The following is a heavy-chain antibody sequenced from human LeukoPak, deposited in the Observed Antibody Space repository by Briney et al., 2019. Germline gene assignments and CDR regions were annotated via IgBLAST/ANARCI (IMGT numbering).Heavy chain of an antibody. V-gene: IGHV4-59*01. CDR1: GGSISSYY. Sequence: SETLSLTCTVSGGSISSYYWSWIRQPPGKGLEWIGYIYYNENTKYNPSLKSRVTISVDTSKNPFSLNLSSVTAADTAVYYCARILLSATGDRWYFDIWGRGTLVTVSS. CDR3: ARILLSATGDRWYFDI. J-gene: IGHJ2*01. CDR2: IYYNENT. D-gene: IGHD1-1*01.